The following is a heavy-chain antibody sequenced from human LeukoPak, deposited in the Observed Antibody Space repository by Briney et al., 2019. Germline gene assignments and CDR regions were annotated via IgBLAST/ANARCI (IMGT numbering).Heavy chain of an antibody. CDR1: GFTFSNHG. Sequence: GGSLRLSCAASGFTFSNHGMNWGRQAPGKGLEWVSGISPSGDITYYADSVKGRFTISRDNSKNTLYLEVISLTAEDTAVYYCAKDDAWLQFGEWSQGTLVTVSS. D-gene: IGHD3-10*01. V-gene: IGHV3-23*01. J-gene: IGHJ4*02. CDR3: AKDDAWLQFGE. CDR2: ISPSGDIT.